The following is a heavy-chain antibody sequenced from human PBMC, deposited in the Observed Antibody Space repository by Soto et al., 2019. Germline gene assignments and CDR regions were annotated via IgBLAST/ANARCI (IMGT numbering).Heavy chain of an antibody. J-gene: IGHJ4*02. CDR1: GITFGSRG. Sequence: GGSRRLSFVASGITFGSRGMSGFRQAPGKGLEWGSSITDTGGDTKYADSVRGRFTISRDNSKNTPYLLMSRLRAEDSPLYFFVRGSGESYPGRLIFDLWGRGTLVTVSS. D-gene: IGHD3-10*01. CDR3: VRGSGESYPGRLIFDL. V-gene: IGHV3-23*01. CDR2: ITDTGGDT.